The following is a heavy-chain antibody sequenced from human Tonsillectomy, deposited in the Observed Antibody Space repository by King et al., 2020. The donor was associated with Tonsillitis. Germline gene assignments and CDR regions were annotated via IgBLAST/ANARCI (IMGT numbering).Heavy chain of an antibody. D-gene: IGHD3-22*01. V-gene: IGHV3-30*02. CDR1: GFIFSSFG. Sequence: VQLVESGGGVVQPGGSLRLSCAASGFIFSSFGMHWVRQAPGKGLEWVAFMRFGGSNTYYADSVKGRFTISRDNSKNTLYLQMNSLRPEDTAVYYCAKGNSGYYYVFDYWGQGTLVTVSS. CDR3: AKGNSGYYYVFDY. J-gene: IGHJ4*02. CDR2: MRFGGSNT.